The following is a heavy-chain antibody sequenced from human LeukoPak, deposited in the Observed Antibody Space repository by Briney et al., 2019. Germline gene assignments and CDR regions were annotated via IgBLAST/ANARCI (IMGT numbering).Heavy chain of an antibody. V-gene: IGHV3-21*01. CDR3: AREVHAYDFWSGYRFEYYYMDV. Sequence: GGSLRLSCAASGFTFSSYSMNWVRQAPGKGLEWVSSISSSSSYIYYADSVKGRFTISRDNAKNSLYLQVNSLRAEDTAVYYCAREVHAYDFWSGYRFEYYYMDVWGKGTTVTVSS. CDR1: GFTFSSYS. J-gene: IGHJ6*03. D-gene: IGHD3-3*01. CDR2: ISSSSSYI.